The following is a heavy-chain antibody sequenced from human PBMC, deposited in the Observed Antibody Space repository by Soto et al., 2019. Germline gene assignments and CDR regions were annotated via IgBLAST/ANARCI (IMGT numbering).Heavy chain of an antibody. V-gene: IGHV4-39*01. Sequence: QLQLQESGPGLVKPSETLSLTCTVSGGSISSSSYYWGWIRQPPGKGLEWIGSIYYSGSTYYNPSLKSRVTIPVDTSKNQFSLKLSSVTAADTAVYYCARHGFEVRVNQPPNWFDPWGQGTLVTVSS. CDR2: IYYSGST. CDR1: GGSISSSSYY. CDR3: ARHGFEVRVNQPPNWFDP. J-gene: IGHJ5*02. D-gene: IGHD3-10*01.